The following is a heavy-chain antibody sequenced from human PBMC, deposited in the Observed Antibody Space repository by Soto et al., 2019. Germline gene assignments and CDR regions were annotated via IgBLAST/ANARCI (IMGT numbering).Heavy chain of an antibody. CDR1: GFSLNTGGVG. J-gene: IGHJ5*02. V-gene: IGHV2-5*01. D-gene: IGHD4-17*01. CDR3: AHRGYGDYPRDNWFDP. CDR2: IYWNDDK. Sequence: QITLKESGPTLVKPTQTLTLTCTFSGFSLNTGGVGVGWIRQPPGKALEWLALIYWNDDKHYSPSLKNKLTITKDNSKNQVVLTMTNMDPVDTATYYCAHRGYGDYPRDNWFDPWGQGTLVTVSS.